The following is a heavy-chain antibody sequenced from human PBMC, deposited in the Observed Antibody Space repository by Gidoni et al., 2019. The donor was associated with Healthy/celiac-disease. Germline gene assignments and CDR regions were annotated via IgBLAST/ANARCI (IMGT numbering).Heavy chain of an antibody. CDR3: ARDPPYCSSTSCWRSAFDY. Sequence: QVQLVQSGAEVKKPGDSVKVSCKASGYTFTGYYMHGVRQAPGQGLERMGWINPNSGGTNDAPKFQGRVTMTRDTSISTAYMELSRLRSDDTAVYYCARDPPYCSSTSCWRSAFDYWGQGTLVTVSS. J-gene: IGHJ4*02. D-gene: IGHD2-2*01. V-gene: IGHV1-2*02. CDR1: GYTFTGYY. CDR2: INPNSGGT.